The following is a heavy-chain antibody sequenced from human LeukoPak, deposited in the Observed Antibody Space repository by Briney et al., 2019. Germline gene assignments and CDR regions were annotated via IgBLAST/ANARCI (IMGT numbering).Heavy chain of an antibody. V-gene: IGHV3-30-3*01. Sequence: PGRSLRLSCAASGFTFSSYAMHWVRQAPGKGLEWVAVISYGGSNKYYADSVKGRFTISRDNSKNTLYLQMNSLRAEDTAVYYCASFVEVVTAIDAAFDIWGQGTMVTVSS. CDR3: ASFVEVVTAIDAAFDI. CDR2: ISYGGSNK. CDR1: GFTFSSYA. J-gene: IGHJ3*02. D-gene: IGHD2-21*02.